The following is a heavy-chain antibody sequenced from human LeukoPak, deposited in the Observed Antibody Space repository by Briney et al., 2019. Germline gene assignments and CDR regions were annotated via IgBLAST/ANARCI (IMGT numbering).Heavy chain of an antibody. CDR3: TTAGYNYGGDAPFDY. V-gene: IGHV3-15*01. CDR2: IKIKFDGATT. D-gene: IGHD2-21*02. Sequence: RRCLRLSCTPAGFTLANSCTRWVSQLPEEVLGWDVPIKIKFDGATTDSTEHVKGRFTLSRDDLKGIVFLQMSSLKVENTAVYYSTTAGYNYGGDAPFDYWGQGTLVTVSS. CDR1: GFTLANSC. J-gene: IGHJ4*02.